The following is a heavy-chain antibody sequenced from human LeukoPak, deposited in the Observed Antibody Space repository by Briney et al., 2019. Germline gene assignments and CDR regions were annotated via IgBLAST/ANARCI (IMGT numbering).Heavy chain of an antibody. CDR2: ISYDGSNK. J-gene: IGHJ4*02. CDR3: ARAHSSGWTVRY. D-gene: IGHD6-19*01. CDR1: GFTFSSYS. Sequence: GGSLRLSCAASGFTFSSYSMNWVRQAPGKGLEWVAVISYDGSNKYYADSVKGRFTISRDNAKNTLYLQMNSLRAEDTAVYYCARAHSSGWTVRYWGQGTLVTVSS. V-gene: IGHV3-30*03.